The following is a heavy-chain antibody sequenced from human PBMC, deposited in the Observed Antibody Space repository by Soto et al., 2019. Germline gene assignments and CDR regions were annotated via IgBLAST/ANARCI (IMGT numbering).Heavy chain of an antibody. CDR1: GGSISSSSFY. CDR3: ARHSGQYASSWFDS. Sequence: PSETLSLTCTVSGGSISSSSFYWGWIRQPPGKGLEWIGSIYYSGTTSYNPSLKSRVTISIDTSKNQFSLQLSSVTAADTAVYYCARHSGQYASSWFDSWGQRTLVTVSS. J-gene: IGHJ5*01. V-gene: IGHV4-39*01. D-gene: IGHD2-2*01. CDR2: IYYSGTT.